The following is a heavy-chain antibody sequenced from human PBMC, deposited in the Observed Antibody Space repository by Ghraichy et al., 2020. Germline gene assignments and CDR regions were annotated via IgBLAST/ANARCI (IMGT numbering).Heavy chain of an antibody. Sequence: VSCAASGFTFSSYAMSWVRQAPGKGLEWVSAISGSGGSTYYADSVKGRFTISRDNSKNTLYLQMNSLRAEDTAVYYCAKDPHSRDYAVYYGMDVWGQGTTVTVSS. CDR3: AKDPHSRDYAVYYGMDV. V-gene: IGHV3-23*01. CDR1: GFTFSSYA. J-gene: IGHJ6*02. D-gene: IGHD4-17*01. CDR2: ISGSGGST.